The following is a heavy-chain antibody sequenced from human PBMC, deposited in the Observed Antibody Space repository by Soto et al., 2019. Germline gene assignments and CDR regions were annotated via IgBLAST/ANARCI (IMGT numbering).Heavy chain of an antibody. J-gene: IGHJ5*02. CDR3: ARDWGS. Sequence: GGSLRLSCATSGFTFSTDWMSWVRQAPGKGLECVARINPDGSEKNYADSVKGRFTISRDNARSSIYLQMNGLSAEDTALYYCARDWGSWGQGTLVTVSS. V-gene: IGHV3-7*01. CDR1: GFTFSTDW. CDR2: INPDGSEK. D-gene: IGHD7-27*01.